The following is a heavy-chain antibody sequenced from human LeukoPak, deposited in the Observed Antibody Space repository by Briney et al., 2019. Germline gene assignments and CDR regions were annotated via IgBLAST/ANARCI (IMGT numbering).Heavy chain of an antibody. CDR2: IRSGSTMI. J-gene: IGHJ4*02. V-gene: IGHV3-48*01. Sequence: PGGSLRLSCAASGFSFTDSSLNWVRQAPGKGLEWISYIRSGSTMIYYADSVKGRFTISRDDANNVLFLQMNSLGAEDTAVYYCARCRSGTCYAYFDYWGQGTLVTVSS. CDR1: GFSFTDSS. CDR3: ARCRSGTCYAYFDY. D-gene: IGHD2-15*01.